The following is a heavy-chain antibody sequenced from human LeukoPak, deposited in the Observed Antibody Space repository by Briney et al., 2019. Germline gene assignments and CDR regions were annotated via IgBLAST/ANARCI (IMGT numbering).Heavy chain of an antibody. CDR2: INPNSGGT. Sequence: ASVKVSCKASGYTFTGYYMHWVRQAPGQGLEWMGWINPNSGGTNYAQKFQGRVTMTRDTSISTAYMELSRLRSDDTAVYYCASGVEQQLPRGYYYGMDVWGQGTTVTVS. D-gene: IGHD6-13*01. V-gene: IGHV1-2*02. J-gene: IGHJ6*02. CDR1: GYTFTGYY. CDR3: ASGVEQQLPRGYYYGMDV.